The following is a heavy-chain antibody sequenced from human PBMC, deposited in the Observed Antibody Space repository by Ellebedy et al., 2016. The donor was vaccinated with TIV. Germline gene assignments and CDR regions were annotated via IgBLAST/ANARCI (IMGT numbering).Heavy chain of an antibody. D-gene: IGHD3-22*01. Sequence: GESLKISCKGSGYSFTNYWVSWVRQMPGKGLEWMGKIDPSDSSTKYSPSFHGRVTISVDKSISTAYLQWSSLRASDTAVYYCVRQGYYDSSGYYSWFDPWGQGTLVTVTS. J-gene: IGHJ5*02. CDR1: GYSFTNYW. CDR2: IDPSDSST. CDR3: VRQGYYDSSGYYSWFDP. V-gene: IGHV5-10-1*01.